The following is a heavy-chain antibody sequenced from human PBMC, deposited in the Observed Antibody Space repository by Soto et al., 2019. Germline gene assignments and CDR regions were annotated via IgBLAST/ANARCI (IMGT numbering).Heavy chain of an antibody. D-gene: IGHD3-10*01. CDR1: SGSISTDNW. V-gene: IGHV4-4*02. CDR3: ARGATVGSNSFYYYTAA. CDR2: IYHSGST. Sequence: PSETLSLTCAVSSGSISTDNWWNWVRQPPGKGLEWIGEIYHSGSTNYNPSLKSRVTISVDKSKNQFSLNLTSVTAADTAVYYCARGATVGSNSFYYYTAAWGKGTTVTVSS. J-gene: IGHJ6*03.